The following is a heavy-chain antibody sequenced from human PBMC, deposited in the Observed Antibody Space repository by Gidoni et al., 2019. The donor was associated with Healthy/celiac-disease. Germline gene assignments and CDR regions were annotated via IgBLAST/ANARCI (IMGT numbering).Heavy chain of an antibody. CDR1: GYTFTSYD. V-gene: IGHV1-8*01. CDR2: MNPNSGNA. Sequence: QVQLVQSGAEVTKPGASVKVSCKASGYTFTSYDIHWVRQASGNGLEWMGWMNPNSGNAGYAQKLQSRVTMTRNTSISTAYMGLSSLRSEDKAVYYCAREYRITFGGVIVIPQAFDIWGQGTMVTVSS. D-gene: IGHD3-16*02. CDR3: AREYRITFGGVIVIPQAFDI. J-gene: IGHJ3*02.